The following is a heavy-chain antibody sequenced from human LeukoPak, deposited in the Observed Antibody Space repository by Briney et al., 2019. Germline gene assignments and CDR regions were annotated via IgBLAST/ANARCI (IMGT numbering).Heavy chain of an antibody. V-gene: IGHV1-8*01. CDR1: GYAFTIND. Sequence: ASVTLSRNASGYAFTINDINWERQGTGQGLEWRVWMNPNSGNTGYAQKFQGRVTMTRNTSISTAYMELSSLRSEDTAVYYCARGRSSSWYRRWFDPWGQGTLVTVSS. J-gene: IGHJ5*02. D-gene: IGHD6-13*01. CDR3: ARGRSSSWYRRWFDP. CDR2: MNPNSGNT.